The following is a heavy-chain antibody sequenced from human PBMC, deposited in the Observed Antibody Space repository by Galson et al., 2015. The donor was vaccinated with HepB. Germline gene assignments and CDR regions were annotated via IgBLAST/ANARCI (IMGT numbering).Heavy chain of an antibody. CDR3: ARPDYYDSSGYDFQH. CDR2: INAGNGNT. V-gene: IGHV1-3*01. Sequence: SVKVSCKASGYTFTSYAMHWVRQAPGQRLEWMGWINAGNGNTKYSQKFQGRVTITRDTSASTAYMELSSLRSEDTAVYYCARPDYYDSSGYDFQHWGQGTLVTVSS. D-gene: IGHD3-22*01. J-gene: IGHJ1*01. CDR1: GYTFTSYA.